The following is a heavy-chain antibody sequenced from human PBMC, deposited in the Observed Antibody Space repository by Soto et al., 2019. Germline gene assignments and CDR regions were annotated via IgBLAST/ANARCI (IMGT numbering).Heavy chain of an antibody. CDR3: ARGPTGWYGYDY. V-gene: IGHV3-74*01. Sequence: EVQLVESGGDLVQPGGSLRLSCAASGITFSSSWMHWVRQGPGKGLVWVSRISSDGSRTNYADSVKGRFTISRDNAKNTLYLQMNSLRAEDTAMYFCARGPTGWYGYDYWGRGSLVTVSS. CDR1: GITFSSSW. D-gene: IGHD6-19*01. CDR2: ISSDGSRT. J-gene: IGHJ4*02.